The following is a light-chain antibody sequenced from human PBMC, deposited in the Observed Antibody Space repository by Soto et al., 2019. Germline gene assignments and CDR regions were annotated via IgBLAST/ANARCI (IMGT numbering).Light chain of an antibody. CDR3: QVWDNSADHVV. V-gene: IGLV3-21*02. Sequence: SYELTQPPSVSVAPGQTARITCGGNNIATKSVHWYQQRPGQAPVLVVSDDSDRPSGIPERISGSNSGITATLIISRVEAGDEADYYCQVWDNSADHVVFGGGTKLTVL. J-gene: IGLJ2*01. CDR1: NIATKS. CDR2: DDS.